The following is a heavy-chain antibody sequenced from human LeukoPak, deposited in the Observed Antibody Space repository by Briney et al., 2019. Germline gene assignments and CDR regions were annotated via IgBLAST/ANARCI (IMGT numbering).Heavy chain of an antibody. Sequence: GESLKISCKGSGYSFPTYWIAWVRQMPGKGLEWMGIIYPDESNIRYSPSFQGQVTISADKSTSTAYPQWSSLKASDTAMYYCARPPSRGYSSSFEYWGQGTLVTVSS. CDR3: ARPPSRGYSSSFEY. J-gene: IGHJ4*02. CDR2: IYPDESNI. D-gene: IGHD2-2*03. V-gene: IGHV5-51*01. CDR1: GYSFPTYW.